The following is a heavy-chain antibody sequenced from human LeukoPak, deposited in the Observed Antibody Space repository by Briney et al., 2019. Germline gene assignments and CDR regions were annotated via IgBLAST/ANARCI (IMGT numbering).Heavy chain of an antibody. CDR3: ARRLTQYDCFDP. CDR2: TYYRSTWYN. V-gene: IGHV6-1*01. J-gene: IGHJ5*02. Sequence: QTRSLTCAWWGDIVSSNSVTWDGSSKSPSRGLEWLGRTYYRSTWYNDYAVSVRGRITVNPDTSKNQFSLHLNSVTPEDTAVYYCARRLTQYDCFDPWGQGILVTVSS. D-gene: IGHD2-2*01. CDR1: GDIVSSNSVT.